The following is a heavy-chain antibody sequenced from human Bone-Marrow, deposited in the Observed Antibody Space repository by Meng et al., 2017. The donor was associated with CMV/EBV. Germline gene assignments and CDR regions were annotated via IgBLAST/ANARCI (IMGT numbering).Heavy chain of an antibody. CDR1: GFTFSSYS. CDR3: ARDTGATSFNWFDP. V-gene: IGHV3-21*01. Sequence: GESLKISCAASGFTFSSYSMNWVRQAPGKGLEWVSSISSSSSYIYYADSVKGRFTISRDNAKNSLYLQMNSLRAEDTAVYYCARDTGATSFNWFDPWGQGTLITVSS. CDR2: ISSSSSYI. J-gene: IGHJ5*02. D-gene: IGHD1-26*01.